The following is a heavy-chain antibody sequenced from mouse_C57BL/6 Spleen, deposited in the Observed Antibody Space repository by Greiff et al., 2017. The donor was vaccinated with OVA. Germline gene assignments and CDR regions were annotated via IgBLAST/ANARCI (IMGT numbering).Heavy chain of an antibody. J-gene: IGHJ4*01. CDR1: GFSFNTYA. Sequence: EVQLVESGGGLVQPKGSLKLSCAASGFSFNTYAMNWVREAPGKGLEWVARIRSKSNDYATYYADSVKDRFTISRDDSESMLYLQMNNLKTEDTAMYYCVRQGLRTIYAMDYWGQGTSVTVSS. V-gene: IGHV10-1*01. D-gene: IGHD3-1*01. CDR2: IRSKSNDYAT. CDR3: VRQGLRTIYAMDY.